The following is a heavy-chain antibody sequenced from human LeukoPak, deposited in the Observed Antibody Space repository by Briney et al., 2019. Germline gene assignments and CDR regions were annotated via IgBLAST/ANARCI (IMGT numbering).Heavy chain of an antibody. V-gene: IGHV4-34*01. CDR2: INHSGST. CDR1: GGSFSGYY. D-gene: IGHD3-9*01. J-gene: IGHJ4*02. Sequence: SETLSLTCAVYGGSFSGYYWSWIRQPPGKGLEWIGEINHSGSTNHNPSLKSRVTISVDTSKNQFSLKLSSVTAADTAVYYCARERPYDILTGYYKEASYIFDYWGQGTLVTVSS. CDR3: ARERPYDILTGYYKEASYIFDY.